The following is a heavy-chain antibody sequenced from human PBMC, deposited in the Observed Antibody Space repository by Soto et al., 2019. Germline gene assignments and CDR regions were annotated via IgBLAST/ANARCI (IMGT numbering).Heavy chain of an antibody. CDR1: GFTFSSYS. D-gene: IGHD6-13*01. V-gene: IGHV3-21*01. J-gene: IGHJ4*02. Sequence: GGSLRLSCAASGFTFSSYSINWVRQAPGKGLEWVSSISSSSSYIYYADSVKGRFTISRDNAKNSLYLQMNSLRAEDTAVYYCARGIAAAGTSDYWGQGTLVTVSS. CDR2: ISSSSSYI. CDR3: ARGIAAAGTSDY.